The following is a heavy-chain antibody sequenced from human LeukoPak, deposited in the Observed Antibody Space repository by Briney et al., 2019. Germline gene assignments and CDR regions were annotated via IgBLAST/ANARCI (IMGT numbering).Heavy chain of an antibody. V-gene: IGHV4-34*01. J-gene: IGHJ6*03. CDR2: INHSGST. CDR1: GGSFSGYY. Sequence: SETLSLTCAVYGGSFSGYYWSWIRQPPGKGLEWIGEINHSGSTNYNPSLKSRVTISVDTSKNQFSLKLSSVTAADTAVYYCARGPLNWGYYYYMDVWGKGTTVTVSS. CDR3: ARGPLNWGYYYYMDV. D-gene: IGHD7-27*01.